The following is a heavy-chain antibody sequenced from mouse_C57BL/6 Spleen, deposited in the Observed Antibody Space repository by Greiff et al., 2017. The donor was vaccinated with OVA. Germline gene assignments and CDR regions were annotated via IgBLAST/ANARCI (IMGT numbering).Heavy chain of an antibody. J-gene: IGHJ2*01. CDR2: IWSGGST. Sequence: VQVVESGPGLVQPSQSLSITCTVSGFSLTSYGVHWVRQSPGKGLGWLGVIWSGGSTDYNAAFISRLSISKDNSKSQVFFKMNSLQADDTAIYYCARNEGYGNYVFDYWGQGTTLTVSS. V-gene: IGHV2-2*01. CDR1: GFSLTSYG. CDR3: ARNEGYGNYVFDY. D-gene: IGHD2-1*01.